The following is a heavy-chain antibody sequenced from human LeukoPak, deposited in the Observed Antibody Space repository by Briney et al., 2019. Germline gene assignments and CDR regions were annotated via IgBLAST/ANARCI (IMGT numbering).Heavy chain of an antibody. CDR2: ISYDGSNK. CDR1: GFTFSSYA. CDR3: AREGWELLGQRYYYYGMDV. Sequence: GRSLRLSCAASGFTFSSYAMHWVRQAPGKGLEWVAVISYDGSNKYYADSVKGRFTISRDNSKNTLYLQMNSLRAEDTAVYYCAREGWELLGQRYYYYGMDVWGQGTTVTVSS. J-gene: IGHJ6*02. V-gene: IGHV3-30-3*01. D-gene: IGHD2-15*01.